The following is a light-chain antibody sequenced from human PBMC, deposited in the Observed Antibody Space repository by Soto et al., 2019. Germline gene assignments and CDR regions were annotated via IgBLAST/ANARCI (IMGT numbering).Light chain of an antibody. Sequence: QSVLTQPPSASGTPGQRVTISCSGSSSNIGSNFVYWYQQFPGTAPKLLIYRNNQRPSGVPDRFSGSKSGTSASLAISGLPSEDEADYYCAAWDYSLRGWVVSGGTKLTVL. J-gene: IGLJ3*02. CDR1: SSNIGSNF. V-gene: IGLV1-47*01. CDR3: AAWDYSLRGWV. CDR2: RNN.